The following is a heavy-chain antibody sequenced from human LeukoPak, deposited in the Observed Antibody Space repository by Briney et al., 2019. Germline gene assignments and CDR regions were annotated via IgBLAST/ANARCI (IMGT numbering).Heavy chain of an antibody. CDR2: IWYDGSNK. CDR1: GFTFSSFG. CDR3: ARDRLVGARPRNWYLDL. J-gene: IGHJ2*01. V-gene: IGHV3-33*08. D-gene: IGHD1-26*01. Sequence: GGSLRLSCAASGFTFSSFGMHWVRQAPGKGLEWVALIWYDGSNKNYGDSVKGRFTISRDNSKNTLYLQMNSLRAEDTAVYFCARDRLVGARPRNWYLDLWGRGTLVTVSS.